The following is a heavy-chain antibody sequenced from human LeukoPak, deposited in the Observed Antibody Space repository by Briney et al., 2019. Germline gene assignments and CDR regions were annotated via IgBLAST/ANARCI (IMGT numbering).Heavy chain of an antibody. CDR1: GFTFADYA. CDR2: INGRTI. D-gene: IGHD2/OR15-2a*01. V-gene: IGHV3-49*04. CDR3: TRWRGTSMLYD. J-gene: IGHJ4*02. Sequence: SGGSLRLSCTTSGFTFADYAMAWVRQTPGKGLECVGSINGRTIEYPASVKGRFTISRDDSRSAAYLQINTLKIEDTAVYYCTRWRGTSMLYDWGQGTLVTVSS.